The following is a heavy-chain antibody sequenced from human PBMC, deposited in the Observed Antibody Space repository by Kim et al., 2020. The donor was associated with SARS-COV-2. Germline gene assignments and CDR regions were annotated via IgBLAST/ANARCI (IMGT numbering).Heavy chain of an antibody. V-gene: IGHV3-23*01. CDR3: ARSTVVRGVIWYVDY. Sequence: SVKGRLTISRDNSTNTLYLQVSSLRAEGTAVYYCARSTVVRGVIWYVDYWGQGSLVTVSS. J-gene: IGHJ4*02. D-gene: IGHD3-10*01.